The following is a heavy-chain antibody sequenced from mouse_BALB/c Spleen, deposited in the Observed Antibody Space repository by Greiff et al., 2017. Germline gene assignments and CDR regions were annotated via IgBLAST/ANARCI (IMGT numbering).Heavy chain of an antibody. J-gene: IGHJ4*01. V-gene: IGHV5-4*02. CDR2: ISDGGSYT. CDR3: ARGDYDVRYAMDY. D-gene: IGHD2-4*01. CDR1: GFTFSDYY. Sequence: EVKVVESGGGLVKPGGSLKLSCAASGFTFSDYYMYWVRQTPEKRLEWVATISDGGSYTYYPDSVKGRFTISRDNAKNNLYLQMSSLKSEDTAMYYCARGDYDVRYAMDYWGQGTSVTVSS.